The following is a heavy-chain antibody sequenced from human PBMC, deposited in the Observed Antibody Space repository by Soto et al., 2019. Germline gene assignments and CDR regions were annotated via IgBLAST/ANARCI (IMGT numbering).Heavy chain of an antibody. J-gene: IGHJ6*02. CDR2: ISYDGSNK. CDR1: GFTFSRYG. CDR3: ARDQDIVVAPGAYGMDV. V-gene: IGHV3-30*03. Sequence: TGGSLRLSCASSGFTFSRYGMHWVRQAPGKGLEWVAVISYDGSNKYYADSVQGRFTISRDNSKNTLYLQMNSLRDEDTAVYYCARDQDIVVAPGAYGMDVWGQGTTVTVSS. D-gene: IGHD2-2*01.